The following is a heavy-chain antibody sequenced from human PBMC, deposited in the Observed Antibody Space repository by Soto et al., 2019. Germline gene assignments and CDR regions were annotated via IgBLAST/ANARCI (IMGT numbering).Heavy chain of an antibody. Sequence: SETLSLTCGISGGSISSRTYYWAWIRQPPGKGLEWIGSIYYSGSTYYNPSLKSRVTISVDTSKNQFSLKLSSVTAADTAVYYCARGGGIVATAEYYYYYYMDVWGKGTTVTVSS. CDR1: GGSISSRTYY. D-gene: IGHD5-12*01. V-gene: IGHV4-39*01. CDR2: IYYSGST. CDR3: ARGGGIVATAEYYYYYYMDV. J-gene: IGHJ6*03.